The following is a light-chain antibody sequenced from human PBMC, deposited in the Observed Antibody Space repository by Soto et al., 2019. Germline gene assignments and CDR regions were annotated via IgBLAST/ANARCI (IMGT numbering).Light chain of an antibody. V-gene: IGKV3-15*01. CDR3: QQYNYWPVT. Sequence: EIVMTQSPATLAVSPGETTRLSCRASQSINSDVAWYQQKLCQTPRLLIHGASTRATGIAARFSGSGSGTEFTLTISGLQSEDFATYYCQQYNYWPVTFGGGTKVEIK. CDR2: GAS. J-gene: IGKJ4*01. CDR1: QSINSD.